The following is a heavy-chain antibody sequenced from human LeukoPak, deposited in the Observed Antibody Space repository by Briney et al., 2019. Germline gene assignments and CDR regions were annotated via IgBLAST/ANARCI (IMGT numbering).Heavy chain of an antibody. CDR3: ARTGQSHAFDI. Sequence: GGSLRLSCEASGFIFSNYWMAWVRQAPGKGLEWVTLILSDGTNKYYTDSVKGRFTISRDNSKNTVYLEMNSLRVEDTAVYYCARTGQSHAFDIWGQGTMVTVSS. CDR2: ILSDGTNK. CDR1: GFIFSNYW. V-gene: IGHV3-30*03. J-gene: IGHJ3*02. D-gene: IGHD5-24*01.